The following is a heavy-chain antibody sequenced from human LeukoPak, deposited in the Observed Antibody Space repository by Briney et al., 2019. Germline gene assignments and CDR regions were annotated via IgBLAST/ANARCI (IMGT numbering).Heavy chain of an antibody. CDR3: ARDGSVTRYCSSTSCYLGY. Sequence: ASVKVSCKASGYTFTGYYMHWVRQAPGQGLEWMGWINPNSGGTNYEQKFQGRVTMTRDTSISTAYMELSRLRSDDTAVYYCARDGSVTRYCSSTSCYLGYWGQGTLVTVSS. J-gene: IGHJ4*02. D-gene: IGHD2-2*01. CDR2: INPNSGGT. V-gene: IGHV1-2*02. CDR1: GYTFTGYY.